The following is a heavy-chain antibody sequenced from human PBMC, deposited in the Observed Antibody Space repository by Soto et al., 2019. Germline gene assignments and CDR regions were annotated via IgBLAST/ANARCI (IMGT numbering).Heavy chain of an antibody. Sequence: AGTRSRTWAVSGYTISSGYYWCFIRQPPGKGLEWIGSIYHSGSTYYNPSHNSRVTISVDTSKNQFSLKLSSVTAADTAVYYCARDCLGMVYAARVYYYGMDVWGQGTTVTVSS. J-gene: IGHJ6*02. CDR1: GYTISSGYY. CDR2: IYHSGST. CDR3: ARDCLGMVYAARVYYYGMDV. D-gene: IGHD2-8*01. V-gene: IGHV4-38-2*02.